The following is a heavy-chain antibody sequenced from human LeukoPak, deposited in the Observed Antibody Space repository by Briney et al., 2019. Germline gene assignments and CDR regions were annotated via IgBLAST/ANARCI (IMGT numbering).Heavy chain of an antibody. CDR1: GFTVSSNY. V-gene: IGHV3-66*01. D-gene: IGHD6-13*01. CDR3: ARDRSSSWILAPDV. CDR2: IYSGGST. Sequence: PGGSLRLSCAASGFTVSSNYMSWVRQAPGKGLEWVSVIYSGGSTYYADSVKGRFTISRDNSKNTLYLQMNSLRAEDTAVYYCARDRSSSWILAPDVWGQGTTVTVSS. J-gene: IGHJ6*02.